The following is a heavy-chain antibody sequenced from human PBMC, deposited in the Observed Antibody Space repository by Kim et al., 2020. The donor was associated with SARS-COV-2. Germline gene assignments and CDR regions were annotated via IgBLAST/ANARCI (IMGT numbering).Heavy chain of an antibody. Sequence: GGSLRLSCAASGFTFSSYAMHWVRQAPGKGLEWVAVISYDGSNKYYADSVKGRFTISRDNSKNTLYLQMNSLRAEDTAVYYCARDAYDFWSGYSYYYYG. CDR1: GFTFSSYA. V-gene: IGHV3-30-3*01. CDR3: ARDAYDFWSGYSYYYYG. CDR2: ISYDGSNK. J-gene: IGHJ6*01. D-gene: IGHD3-3*01.